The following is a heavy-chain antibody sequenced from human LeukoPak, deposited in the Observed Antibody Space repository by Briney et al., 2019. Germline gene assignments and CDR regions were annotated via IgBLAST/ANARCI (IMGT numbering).Heavy chain of an antibody. Sequence: ASETLSLTCTVSGGSISSGGYYWSWIRQHPGKGLESIVYISYSGSTYYNPSLKSRVTISVDTSKNQFSLKLSSVTAADTAVYYCARDLTYGDYHYYGMDVWGQGTTATVSS. CDR1: GGSISSGGYY. D-gene: IGHD4-17*01. V-gene: IGHV4-31*03. CDR2: ISYSGST. J-gene: IGHJ6*02. CDR3: ARDLTYGDYHYYGMDV.